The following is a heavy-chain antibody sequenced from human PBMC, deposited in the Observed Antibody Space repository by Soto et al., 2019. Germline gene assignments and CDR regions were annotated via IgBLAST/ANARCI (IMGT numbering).Heavy chain of an antibody. CDR1: GYSLTELS. Sequence: QVQLVQSGAEVKKPGASVKVSCKDSGYSLTELSMHWVRQAPGKGLEWMGGFDPEDGETIYAQKFQGRVTMTEDTSTDTAYMELSSLRSEDTAVYYCASPKLIVGANHGMDVWGQVTTVTVSS. D-gene: IGHD1-26*01. CDR3: ASPKLIVGANHGMDV. CDR2: FDPEDGET. J-gene: IGHJ6*02. V-gene: IGHV1-24*01.